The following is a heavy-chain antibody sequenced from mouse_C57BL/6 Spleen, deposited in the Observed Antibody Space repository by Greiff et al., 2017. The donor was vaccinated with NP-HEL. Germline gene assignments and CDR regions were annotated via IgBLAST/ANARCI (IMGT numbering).Heavy chain of an antibody. CDR3: AREGSWNWPLCDY. V-gene: IGHV1-55*01. D-gene: IGHD4-1*01. CDR2: IYPGSGST. Sequence: VQLQQPGAELVKPGASVKMSCKASGYTFTSYWITWVKQRPGQGLEWIGDIYPGSGSTNYNEKFKSKATLTVDTSSSTAYMQLSSLTSEDSAVYYCAREGSWNWPLCDYGGQGTTLTVSS. CDR1: GYTFTSYW. J-gene: IGHJ2*01.